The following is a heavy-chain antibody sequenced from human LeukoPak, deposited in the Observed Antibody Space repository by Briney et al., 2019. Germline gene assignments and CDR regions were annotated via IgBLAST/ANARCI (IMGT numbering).Heavy chain of an antibody. CDR1: GFTFSSYW. CDR2: INSDGSST. V-gene: IGHV3-74*01. Sequence: GGSLRLSCAASGFTFSSYWMHWVRQAPGKGLVWVSRINSDGSSTSYADSVKGRFTIPRDNAKNSLYLQMNRLRAEDTAVYYCAKEVGSGWSLYYFDYWGQGTLVTVSS. CDR3: AKEVGSGWSLYYFDY. D-gene: IGHD6-19*01. J-gene: IGHJ4*02.